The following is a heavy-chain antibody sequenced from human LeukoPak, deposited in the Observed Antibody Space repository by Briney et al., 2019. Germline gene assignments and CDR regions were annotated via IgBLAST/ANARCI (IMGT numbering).Heavy chain of an antibody. J-gene: IGHJ2*01. Sequence: GESLKIPCKGSGYNFTNYGIGWVRQMPGTGLGWMGIIYPNDSYPRYSPSFKGQVTISADKAISVAYLHLSSLKASDPAMYYCAGRPSGHYVSEEWFLDLWGGGTLVSVS. V-gene: IGHV5-51*01. CDR3: AGRPSGHYVSEEWFLDL. CDR1: GYNFTNYG. D-gene: IGHD1-26*01. CDR2: IYPNDSYP.